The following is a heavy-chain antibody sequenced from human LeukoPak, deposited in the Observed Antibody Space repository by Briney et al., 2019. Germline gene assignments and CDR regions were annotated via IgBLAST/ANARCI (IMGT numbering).Heavy chain of an antibody. J-gene: IGHJ6*02. CDR3: ARDLAIAAAPYGMDV. Sequence: ASVKVSCKASGYTFTRYYLHWVRQAPGQGLGWMGIINPSGGRTNNAQQFQGRVTMTRDTSTSTVYMQLSSMRSEATAVYYCARDLAIAAAPYGMDVWGQGTTVTVSS. CDR2: INPSGGRT. CDR1: GYTFTRYY. D-gene: IGHD6-13*01. V-gene: IGHV1-46*01.